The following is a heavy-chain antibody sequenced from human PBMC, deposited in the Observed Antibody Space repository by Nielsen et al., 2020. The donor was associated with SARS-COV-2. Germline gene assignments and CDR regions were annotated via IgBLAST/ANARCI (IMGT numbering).Heavy chain of an antibody. J-gene: IGHJ6*02. CDR1: GFSFSYYW. CDR3: AANPTWYFYGMDV. V-gene: IGHV3-74*01. Sequence: GGSLRLSCAASGFSFSYYWMHWVRQAPGKGLVWVSRISSDGSTRSYADSVKGRFTISRDNGKNMLYLQMKSLRAEDTAVYYCAANPTWYFYGMDVWGQGTTVTVSS. CDR2: ISSDGSTR.